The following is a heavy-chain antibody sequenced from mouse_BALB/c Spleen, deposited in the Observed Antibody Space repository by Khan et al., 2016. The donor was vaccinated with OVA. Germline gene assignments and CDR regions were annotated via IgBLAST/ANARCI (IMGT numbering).Heavy chain of an antibody. CDR1: GYTFTDYP. CDR2: VSTYYGNT. J-gene: IGHJ3*01. CDR3: AGDDGFSPLAY. V-gene: IGHV1S137*01. D-gene: IGHD2-3*01. Sequence: QVQLQQSGPELVRPGVSVKISCKASGYTFTDYPMHWVQPSHAKSLEWIGAVSTYYGNTNYTQKFKGKAIMTVDKSSSTAYMELASLTSEDSASYYCAGDDGFSPLAYWGQGTLVTVSA.